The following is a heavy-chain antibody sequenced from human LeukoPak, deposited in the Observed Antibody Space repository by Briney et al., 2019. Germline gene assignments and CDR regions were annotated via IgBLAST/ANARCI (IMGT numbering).Heavy chain of an antibody. J-gene: IGHJ6*02. CDR3: AXXXXXXXYYWYYYYGMDV. Sequence: ASVKVSCKASGYTFSDYGISWVRQAPGQGLEWMGWIRPYNGNTNYAQKFQGRVTMTRNTSISTAYMELSSLRSEDTAVYYCAXXXXXXXYYWYYYYGMDVWGQGTTVTVSS. CDR2: IRPYNGNT. CDR1: GYTFSDYG. V-gene: IGHV1-18*01. D-gene: IGHD3-22*01.